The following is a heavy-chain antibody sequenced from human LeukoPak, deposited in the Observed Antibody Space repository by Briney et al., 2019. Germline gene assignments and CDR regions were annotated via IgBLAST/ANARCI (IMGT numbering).Heavy chain of an antibody. CDR3: ASDPGVDHSGMDG. D-gene: IGHD2-21*02. V-gene: IGHV3-23*01. J-gene: IGHJ6*02. CDR2: ITISGRTA. CDR1: GFNFGNYA. Sequence: GGSLRLSCSASGFNFGNYAMSRVRQAPGKGLEWVSGITISGRTAYYADSVKGRFTISRDNSKNTLYLQMSSVRDEDTAVYYFASDPGVDHSGMDGCGQGTTVTVSS.